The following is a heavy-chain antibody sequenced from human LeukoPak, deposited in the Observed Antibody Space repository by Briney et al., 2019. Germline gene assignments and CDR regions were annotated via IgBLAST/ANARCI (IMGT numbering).Heavy chain of an antibody. Sequence: GGSLRLSCAASGFSFSDYGMDWVRQAPGKGLEWVGVISDDGSDKYYTDSVKGRFSISRDNSKNTLYLQMNSLRPEDTAIYYCAKVGGRSWFYFDNWGQGTVVTVSS. CDR3: AKVGGRSWFYFDN. V-gene: IGHV3-30*18. D-gene: IGHD6-13*01. CDR2: ISDDGSDK. J-gene: IGHJ4*02. CDR1: GFSFSDYG.